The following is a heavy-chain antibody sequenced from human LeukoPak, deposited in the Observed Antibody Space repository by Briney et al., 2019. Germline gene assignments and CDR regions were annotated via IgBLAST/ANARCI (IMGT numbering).Heavy chain of an antibody. CDR3: ARRRACYYGSGSCSEIDY. CDR2: IYPGDSDT. D-gene: IGHD3-10*01. CDR1: GYSFTSYW. Sequence: GESLKISCKGSGYSFTSYWIGWVRQMPGKGLEWMGIIYPGDSDTRYSPSFQGQVTISADKSISTAYLQWSSLKASDTAMYYCARRRACYYGSGSCSEIDYWGQGTLVTVSS. J-gene: IGHJ4*02. V-gene: IGHV5-51*01.